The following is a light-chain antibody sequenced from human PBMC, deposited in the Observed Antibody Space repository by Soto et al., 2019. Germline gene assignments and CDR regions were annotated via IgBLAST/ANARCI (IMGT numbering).Light chain of an antibody. CDR1: QGLSSW. CDR3: QQANSFT. CDR2: ATS. V-gene: IGKV1-12*02. Sequence: DIQLTQSPSSVSASVGDRVTITCRASQGLSSWLAWYQQHPGKAPKLLIYATSSLLSGVPSRFSGSRSGTDFTLTITSLQPEDFATYDCQQANSFTFGGGTKVEIK. J-gene: IGKJ4*01.